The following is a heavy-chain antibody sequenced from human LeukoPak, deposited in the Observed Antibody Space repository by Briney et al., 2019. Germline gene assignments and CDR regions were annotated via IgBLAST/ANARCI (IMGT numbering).Heavy chain of an antibody. CDR1: GITLSNYG. V-gene: IGHV3-23*01. Sequence: GGSLRLSCAVPGITLSNYGMSWVRQAPGKGLEWVAGISDSGGRTNYADSVKGRFTISRDNPKNTLYLQMNSLRVEDTAVYFCAKRGVVIRVILVGFHKEAYYFDSWGQGALVTVSS. CDR2: ISDSGGRT. D-gene: IGHD3-22*01. J-gene: IGHJ4*02. CDR3: AKRGVVIRVILVGFHKEAYYFDS.